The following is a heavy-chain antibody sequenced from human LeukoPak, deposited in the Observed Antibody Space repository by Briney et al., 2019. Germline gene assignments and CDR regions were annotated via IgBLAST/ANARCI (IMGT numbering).Heavy chain of an antibody. CDR1: GFTFSSYS. Sequence: GGSLRLSCAASGFTFSSYSMNWVRQAPGKGLEWVSSISSSSSYIYYADSVKGRFTISRDNAKNSLYLQMNSLRAEDTAVYYCARGIYDYWSGYYGGPFVYWGQGTLVTVSS. CDR2: ISSSSSYI. J-gene: IGHJ4*02. D-gene: IGHD3-3*01. V-gene: IGHV3-21*01. CDR3: ARGIYDYWSGYYGGPFVY.